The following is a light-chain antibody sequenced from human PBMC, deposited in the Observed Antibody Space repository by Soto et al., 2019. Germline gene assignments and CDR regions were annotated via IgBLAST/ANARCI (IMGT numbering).Light chain of an antibody. Sequence: QSVLTQPPSTSGTPGQRVTISCSGSSSSIGSNFVYWYQQIPGTAPTLLIYKNNQRPSGVPDRFSGSKSGTSASLAISGLRSDDEADYYCAARHDSLRAWVFGGGTKVTVL. CDR3: AARHDSLRAWV. J-gene: IGLJ3*02. V-gene: IGLV1-47*01. CDR1: SSSIGSNF. CDR2: KNN.